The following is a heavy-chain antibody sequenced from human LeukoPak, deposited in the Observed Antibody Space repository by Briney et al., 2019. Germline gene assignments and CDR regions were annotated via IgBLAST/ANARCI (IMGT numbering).Heavy chain of an antibody. J-gene: IGHJ1*01. Sequence: GGSLRLSCAASGFTVGSYGMNWVRQAPGKGLEWVSFITPNADRTSYADSVEGRFTISRDNPRNTLYMQMNSLRDEDTALYYCAIMHGYYDGSGYWVQWGQGTLVTVSS. CDR2: ITPNADRT. CDR1: GFTVGSYG. D-gene: IGHD3-22*01. CDR3: AIMHGYYDGSGYWVQ. V-gene: IGHV3-23*01.